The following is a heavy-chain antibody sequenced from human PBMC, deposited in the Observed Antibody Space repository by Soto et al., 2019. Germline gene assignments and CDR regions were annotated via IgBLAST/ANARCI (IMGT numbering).Heavy chain of an antibody. Sequence: ASVKVSCKASGYTFTSYDINWVRQATGQGLEWMGWMNPNSGNTGYAQKFQGRVTMTRNTSISTAYMELSSLRSEDTAVYYCARGERWPGVGGYDFDFWGQGTLVTVSS. CDR3: ARGERWPGVGGYDFDF. CDR2: MNPNSGNT. D-gene: IGHD5-12*01. V-gene: IGHV1-8*01. J-gene: IGHJ4*02. CDR1: GYTFTSYD.